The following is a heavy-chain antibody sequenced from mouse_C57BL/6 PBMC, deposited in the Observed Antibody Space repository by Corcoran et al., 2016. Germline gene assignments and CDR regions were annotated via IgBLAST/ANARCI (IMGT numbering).Heavy chain of an antibody. CDR2: INTYSGVP. CDR3: ARVYDGYYRAMDY. CDR1: GYTFTTYG. V-gene: IGHV9-3*01. Sequence: QSQLVQSGPELKKPGETVKISCKASGYTFTTYGMSWVKQAPGKGLKWMGWINTYSGVPTYADDFKGRFAFSLETSASTAYLQINNLKNEDTATYFCARVYDGYYRAMDYWGQGTSVTVSS. J-gene: IGHJ4*01. D-gene: IGHD2-3*01.